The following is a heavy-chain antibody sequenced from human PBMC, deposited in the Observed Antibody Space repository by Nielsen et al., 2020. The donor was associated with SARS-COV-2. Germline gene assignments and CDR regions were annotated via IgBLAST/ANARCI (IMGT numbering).Heavy chain of an antibody. CDR3: ARVDMVRGFWFDP. V-gene: IGHV4-30-4*01. Sequence: SETLSLTCTVSGGSISSGDYYWSWIRQPPGKGLEWIGYIYYSGSTYYNPSLKSRVTISVDTSKNQFSLKLSSVTAADTAVYYCARVDMVRGFWFDPWGQGTLVTVSS. J-gene: IGHJ5*02. D-gene: IGHD3-10*01. CDR1: GGSISSGDYY. CDR2: IYYSGST.